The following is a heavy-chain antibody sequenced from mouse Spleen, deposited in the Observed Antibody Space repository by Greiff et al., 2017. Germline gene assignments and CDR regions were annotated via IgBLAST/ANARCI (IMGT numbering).Heavy chain of an antibody. CDR1: GYTFTDYE. J-gene: IGHJ2*01. Sequence: QVQLQQSGAELVRPGASVTLSCKASGYTFTDYEMHWVKQTPVHGLEWIGAIDPETGGTAYNQKFKGKAILTADKSSSTAYMELRSLTSEDSAVYYCTRGPYRPYFDYWGQGTTLTVSS. CDR2: IDPETGGT. D-gene: IGHD3-2*02. CDR3: TRGPYRPYFDY. V-gene: IGHV1-15*01.